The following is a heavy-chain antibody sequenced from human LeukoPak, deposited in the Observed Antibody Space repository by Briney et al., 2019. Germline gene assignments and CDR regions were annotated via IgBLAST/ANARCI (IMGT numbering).Heavy chain of an antibody. Sequence: SETLSLTCTVSGASISNYYWSWIRQTPEKGLEWMGHIHSSGGSSYYPSLKSRLTLSIDTSRNQPSLKLPSVTAADTAVYFCARLGSYHDFWGRGALVTVSS. CDR3: ARLGSYHDF. CDR1: GASISNYY. CDR2: IHSSGGS. D-gene: IGHD1-26*01. J-gene: IGHJ4*02. V-gene: IGHV4-4*09.